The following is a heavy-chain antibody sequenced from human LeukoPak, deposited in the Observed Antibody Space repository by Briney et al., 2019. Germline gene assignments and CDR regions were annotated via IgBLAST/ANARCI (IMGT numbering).Heavy chain of an antibody. CDR1: GYTFTTYG. CDR2: ISASNSNT. Sequence: ASVKVSCKASGYTFTTYGISWVRQAPGQGLEWMGWISASNSNTKYAQNLQGRVPMTTDTFTSTAYMELRSLRSDDTAVYYCARDRSEFGDYGGFWGQGTLVTVSS. D-gene: IGHD4-17*01. CDR3: ARDRSEFGDYGGF. J-gene: IGHJ4*02. V-gene: IGHV1-18*01.